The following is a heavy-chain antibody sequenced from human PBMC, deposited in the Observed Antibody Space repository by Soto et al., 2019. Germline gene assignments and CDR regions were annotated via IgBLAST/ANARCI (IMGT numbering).Heavy chain of an antibody. V-gene: IGHV3-23*01. D-gene: IGHD3-3*01. CDR2: ISGSGGST. J-gene: IGHJ6*02. Sequence: PGGSLRLSCAASGFTFSSYAMSWVRQAPGKGLEWVSAISGSGGSTYYADSVKGRFTISRDNSKNTLYLQMNSLRAEDTAVYYCARVPDFSYYYGMDVWGQGTTVTVSS. CDR3: ARVPDFSYYYGMDV. CDR1: GFTFSSYA.